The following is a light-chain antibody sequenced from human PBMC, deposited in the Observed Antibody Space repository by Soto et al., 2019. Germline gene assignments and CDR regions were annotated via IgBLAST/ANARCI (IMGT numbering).Light chain of an antibody. CDR2: GAS. CDR3: QHYNNWPPWT. J-gene: IGKJ1*01. CDR1: QSVSSN. Sequence: EIVMTQSPATLSVSPGERATFSFRASQSVSSNLAWYPQTPGQAPRLLIYGASIRATGSPARFSCSGSGTEVTLTNSTLQSEDFASYYCQHYNNWPPWTFGQGTKVDIK. V-gene: IGKV3-15*01.